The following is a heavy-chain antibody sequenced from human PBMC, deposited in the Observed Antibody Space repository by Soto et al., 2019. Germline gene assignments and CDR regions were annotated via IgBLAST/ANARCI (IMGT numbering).Heavy chain of an antibody. D-gene: IGHD2-8*01. V-gene: IGHV2-5*01. CDR1: AFSLITNGWV. J-gene: IGHJ4*02. CDR2: SYWNEDK. Sequence: SGTSRGSATAPISLTCSFSAFSLITNGWVVGWIRQPPGGPLEWLAVSYWNEDKRYSRSLKSRHSITKDTAKTQGVLTMTTMDPVDTATYFCVHTVMVHTITGGHYFDSWGQGILVTVSS. CDR3: VHTVMVHTITGGHYFDS.